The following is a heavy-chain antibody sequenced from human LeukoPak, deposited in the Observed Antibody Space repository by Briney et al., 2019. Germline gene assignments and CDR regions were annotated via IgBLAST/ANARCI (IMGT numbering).Heavy chain of an antibody. J-gene: IGHJ2*01. D-gene: IGHD3-10*01. CDR1: GGSLSSYY. Sequence: KPSETLSLTCTVSGGSLSSYYWRWIRQPPGKGLEWIGYIYYSGSTTYNPSLRSRVTISVDTSKNQFSLKLSSVTAADTAVYYCARVFYYGSGTFDLWGRGTLVTVS. CDR3: ARVFYYGSGTFDL. CDR2: IYYSGST. V-gene: IGHV4-59*01.